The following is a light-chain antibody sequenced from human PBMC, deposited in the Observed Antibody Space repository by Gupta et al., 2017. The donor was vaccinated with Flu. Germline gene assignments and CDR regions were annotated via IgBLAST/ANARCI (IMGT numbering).Light chain of an antibody. J-gene: IGKJ2*01. CDR3: QQDNSTPFT. CDR1: QSVLYSSNNKNY. CDR2: WAS. V-gene: IGKV4-1*01. Sequence: DIVMTQSPDSLAVSLGERATINCKSSQSVLYSSNNKNYLAWYQQKPGQPPKLLIYWASTRESGVPGRFSGRGSETDFTLTISSLQAEDVAVYYCQQDNSTPFTFGQGTKVEIK.